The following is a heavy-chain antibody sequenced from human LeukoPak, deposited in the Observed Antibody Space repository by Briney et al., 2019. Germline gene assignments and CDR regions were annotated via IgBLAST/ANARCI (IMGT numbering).Heavy chain of an antibody. CDR2: IYASGST. D-gene: IGHD3-3*01. CDR1: GASISGGDYY. V-gene: IGHV4-30-4*01. Sequence: SQTLSLTCTVSGASISGGDYYWNWIRQPPGKGLEWIGYIYASGSTFYSPSLKSRVSISVDTSKKQFSLKLSSVTAADTAVYYCARAHDFWSGHRALDIWGQGTMVFVSS. CDR3: ARAHDFWSGHRALDI. J-gene: IGHJ3*02.